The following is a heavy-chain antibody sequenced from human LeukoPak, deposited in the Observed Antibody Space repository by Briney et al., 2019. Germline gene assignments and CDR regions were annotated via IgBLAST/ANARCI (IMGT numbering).Heavy chain of an antibody. CDR3: ARDGYCSSTSCFSWAFDI. CDR1: GFTFSSYG. CDR2: IWYDGSNK. Sequence: RGSLRLSRAASGFTFSSYGMHWVRQAPGKGLEWVAVIWYDGSNKYYADSVKGRFTISRDNSKNTLYLQMNSLRAEDTAVYYCARDGYCSSTSCFSWAFDIWGQGTMVTVSS. D-gene: IGHD2-2*03. V-gene: IGHV3-33*01. J-gene: IGHJ3*02.